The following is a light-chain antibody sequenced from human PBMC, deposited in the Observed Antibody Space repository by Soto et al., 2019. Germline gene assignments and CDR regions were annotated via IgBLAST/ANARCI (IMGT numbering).Light chain of an antibody. CDR2: LTN. Sequence: QSVLTQPPSVSGAPGQRVTVSCTGSSSNIGAGYDVNWYQQLPGTAPKLLISLTNHRPSGVPDRFSGSKSGTSASLAITGLQAEDETDYYCQSYDLSLRGYVLGTGTKLTVL. V-gene: IGLV1-40*01. CDR3: QSYDLSLRGYV. J-gene: IGLJ1*01. CDR1: SSNIGAGYD.